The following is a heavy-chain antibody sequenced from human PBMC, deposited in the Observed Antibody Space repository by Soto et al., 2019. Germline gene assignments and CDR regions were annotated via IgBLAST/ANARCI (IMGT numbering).Heavy chain of an antibody. CDR1: GGSISSYY. CDR2: IYYSGST. V-gene: IGHV4-59*08. D-gene: IGHD4-17*01. J-gene: IGHJ4*02. CDR3: ARRYGDCFDY. Sequence: PSETLSLTCTVSGGSISSYYLSWIRQPPGKGLEWIGYIYYSGSTNYNPSLKSRVTISVDTSKNQFSLKLSSVTAADTAVDYCARRYGDCFDYWGQGTLVTVS.